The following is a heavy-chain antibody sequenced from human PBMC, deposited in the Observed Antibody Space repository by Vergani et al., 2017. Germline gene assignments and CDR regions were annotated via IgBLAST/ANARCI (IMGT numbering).Heavy chain of an antibody. Sequence: QVQLVESGGGVVQPGRSLRLSCATSGFTFSSYAMHWVRKAPGKGLEWVAVISYDGSNKYYADSVKGRFTISRDNSKNTLYLQMNSLRAEDTAVYYCARDSDAIAAAGTLVDYWGQGTLVTVSS. CDR3: ARDSDAIAAAGTLVDY. J-gene: IGHJ4*02. CDR2: ISYDGSNK. D-gene: IGHD6-13*01. CDR1: GFTFSSYA. V-gene: IGHV3-30-3*01.